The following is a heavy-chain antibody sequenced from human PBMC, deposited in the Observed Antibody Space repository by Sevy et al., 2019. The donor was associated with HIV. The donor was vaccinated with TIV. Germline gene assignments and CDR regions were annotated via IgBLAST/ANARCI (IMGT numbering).Heavy chain of an antibody. Sequence: SETLSLTCTVSGGSISGGSYYWSWIRQPAGKGLEWIGRIYTSGSTNYNPSLESRVTMSVDTSKHQFSLKLSSVTAADTAVYYCARVGYDYGDFGFDYWGQGTLVTVSS. D-gene: IGHD4-17*01. J-gene: IGHJ4*02. CDR2: IYTSGST. CDR1: GGSISGGSYY. CDR3: ARVGYDYGDFGFDY. V-gene: IGHV4-61*02.